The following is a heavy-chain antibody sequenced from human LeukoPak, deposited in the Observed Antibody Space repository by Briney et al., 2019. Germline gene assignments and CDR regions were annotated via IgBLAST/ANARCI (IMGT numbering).Heavy chain of an antibody. J-gene: IGHJ4*02. CDR2: IYPGDFDT. CDR3: ARAPTSVSNPYYFDS. Sequence: GESLKISCKGSGYSFSTYWIGWVRQMPGQGLEWMGIIYPGDFDTRYRQSFRGQVTISVDRSISTAYLQWSSLKTSDTAMYYCARAPTSVSNPYYFDSWGQETLVTVSS. D-gene: IGHD1-14*01. V-gene: IGHV5-51*01. CDR1: GYSFSTYW.